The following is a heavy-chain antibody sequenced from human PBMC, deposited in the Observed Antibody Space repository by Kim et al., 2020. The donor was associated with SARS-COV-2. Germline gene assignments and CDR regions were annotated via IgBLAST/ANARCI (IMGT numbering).Heavy chain of an antibody. Sequence: GGSLRLSCAASGFSVSGDSMSWVRQAPGKGLEWVSVIYSDGSTYYADSVKGRFTISRDNFKNTVYLQMKSLRAEDTAVYYCARHDWFDPWGQGTLVTVSS. CDR3: ARHDWFDP. V-gene: IGHV3-53*01. CDR2: IYSDGST. J-gene: IGHJ5*02. CDR1: GFSVSGDS.